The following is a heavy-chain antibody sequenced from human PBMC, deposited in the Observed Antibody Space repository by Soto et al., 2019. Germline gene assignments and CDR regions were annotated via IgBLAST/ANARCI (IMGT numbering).Heavy chain of an antibody. CDR3: ARHAVHSSGFTDY. CDR1: GCSISGYY. Sequence: SGTLSLTCSFSGCSISGYYCSWFPPPPGKGLEWIGYMGYSGYTSYNPSLRSRVTISLDTSKNQFSLKLRSVTAADTAVYYCARHAVHSSGFTDYWGQGTLVTVSS. V-gene: IGHV4-59*08. D-gene: IGHD6-19*01. J-gene: IGHJ4*02. CDR2: MGYSGYT.